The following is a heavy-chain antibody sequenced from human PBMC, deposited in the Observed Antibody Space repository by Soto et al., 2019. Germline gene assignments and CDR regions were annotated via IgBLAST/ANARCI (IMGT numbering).Heavy chain of an antibody. CDR2: IIPIFGTA. Sequence: GASVKVSCKASGATFSSYAISWVRQAPGQGLEWMGGIIPIFGTANYAQKFQGRVTITADESTSTAYMELSSLRSEDTAVYYCARDSSSWYYFDYWGQGTLVTVSS. V-gene: IGHV1-69*13. CDR3: ARDSSSWYYFDY. CDR1: GATFSSYA. J-gene: IGHJ4*02. D-gene: IGHD6-13*01.